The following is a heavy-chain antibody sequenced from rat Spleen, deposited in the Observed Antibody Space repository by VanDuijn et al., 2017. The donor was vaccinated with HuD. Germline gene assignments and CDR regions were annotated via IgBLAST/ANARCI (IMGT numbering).Heavy chain of an antibody. CDR2: INSAGST. V-gene: IGHV3-3*01. CDR3: TRVDTMGTEDH. J-gene: IGHJ2*01. CDR1: GYSITSSYR. Sequence: EVQLQESGPGLVKPSQSLSLTCSVTGYSITSSYRWNWIRKFPGNKLEWMGYINSAGSTNYNPSLKSRISITRDTSKNQFFLQVNSVTTEDTATYYCTRVDTMGTEDHWGQGVMVTVSS. D-gene: IGHD1-7*01.